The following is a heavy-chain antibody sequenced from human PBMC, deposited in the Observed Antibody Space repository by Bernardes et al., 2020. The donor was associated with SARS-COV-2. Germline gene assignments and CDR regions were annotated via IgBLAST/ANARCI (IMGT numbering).Heavy chain of an antibody. V-gene: IGHV4-34*01. CDR1: GGSFSGYY. Sequence: SETLSLTCAVYGGSFSGYYWSWIRQPPGKGLEWIGEINHSGSTNYNPSLKSRVTISVDTSKNQFSLKLSSVTAADTAVYYCARRHTYSSSWRLGFCGMDVWGQGTTVTVSS. CDR3: ARRHTYSSSWRLGFCGMDV. D-gene: IGHD6-13*01. J-gene: IGHJ6*02. CDR2: INHSGST.